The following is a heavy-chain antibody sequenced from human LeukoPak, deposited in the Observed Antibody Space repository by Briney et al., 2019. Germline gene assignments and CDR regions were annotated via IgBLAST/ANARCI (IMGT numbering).Heavy chain of an antibody. J-gene: IGHJ4*02. Sequence: GASVKVSCKASGYTFTGYYMHWVRQAPGQGLEWMGCINPNSGGTNYAQKFQGRVTMTRDTSISTAYMELSRLRSDDTAVYYCARGQVGCSSTSCFYYFDYWGQGTLVTVSS. D-gene: IGHD2-2*01. V-gene: IGHV1-2*02. CDR3: ARGQVGCSSTSCFYYFDY. CDR2: INPNSGGT. CDR1: GYTFTGYY.